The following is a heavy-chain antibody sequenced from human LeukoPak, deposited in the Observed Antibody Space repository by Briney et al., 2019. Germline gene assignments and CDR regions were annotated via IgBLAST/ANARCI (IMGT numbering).Heavy chain of an antibody. Sequence: SVKVSCKASGGTFSSSAITWVRQAPGQGLEWMGRIIPVLNITNYAQKFQGRVTITADTSTSTAYMELSSLRSEEAAVYYCARDQGLTAPPPYGLDVWGQGTTVTVSS. V-gene: IGHV1-69*04. CDR3: ARDQGLTAPPPYGLDV. D-gene: IGHD5-18*01. CDR2: IIPVLNIT. J-gene: IGHJ6*02. CDR1: GGTFSSSA.